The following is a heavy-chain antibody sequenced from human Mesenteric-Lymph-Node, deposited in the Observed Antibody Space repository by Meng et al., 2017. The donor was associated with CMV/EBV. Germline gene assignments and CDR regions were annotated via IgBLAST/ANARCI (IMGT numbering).Heavy chain of an antibody. CDR2: ITWNSGSI. Sequence: SLKISCAASGFTFDDYAIHWVRQAPGKGLEWVSGITWNSGSIDCADSVKGRFTISRDNARNSLYLQMNSLRAEDTALYYCAKDKRGGNYYYYGMDVWGQGTTVTVSS. V-gene: IGHV3-9*01. CDR1: GFTFDDYA. CDR3: AKDKRGGNYYYYGMDV. D-gene: IGHD1-26*01. J-gene: IGHJ6*02.